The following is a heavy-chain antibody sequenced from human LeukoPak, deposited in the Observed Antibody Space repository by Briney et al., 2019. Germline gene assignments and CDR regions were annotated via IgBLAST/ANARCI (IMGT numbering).Heavy chain of an antibody. Sequence: PSETLSLTCTVSNGSISSYYWSWIRQSPGKGLEWIGYIYYSGSTNYNPSLKSRVIISVDTSKNQFSLNLSSVTAADTAVYYCARMYDGYYYYGMDVWGQGTTVTVSS. J-gene: IGHJ6*02. CDR2: IYYSGST. D-gene: IGHD1-1*01. CDR3: ARMYDGYYYYGMDV. CDR1: NGSISSYY. V-gene: IGHV4-59*01.